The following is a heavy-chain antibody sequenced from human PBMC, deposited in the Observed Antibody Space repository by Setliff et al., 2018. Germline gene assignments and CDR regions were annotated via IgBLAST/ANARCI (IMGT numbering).Heavy chain of an antibody. CDR2: IYPRDSDT. CDR1: GYSFISYW. D-gene: IGHD5-12*01. CDR3: ARGRRDGYKAGFDP. Sequence: PGESLKISCQTSGYSFISYWIGWVRQMPGKGLELMGIIYPRDSDTRYSPPFQGQVTISADKSITTAYLQWSRLKVSDSGIYYCARGRRDGYKAGFDPWGQGTLVTVSS. V-gene: IGHV5-51*01. J-gene: IGHJ5*02.